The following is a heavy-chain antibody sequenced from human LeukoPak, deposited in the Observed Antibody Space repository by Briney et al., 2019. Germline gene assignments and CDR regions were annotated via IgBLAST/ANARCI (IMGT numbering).Heavy chain of an antibody. CDR2: IYYSGST. V-gene: IGHV4-59*08. Sequence: SDTLSLTCTVSGDSISSYYWSWIRHPPGNGLEWIGYIYYSGSTNYNPSLRRRVTISLDTSTNQFSLKLNSVTAADTAVYYCARTLSSSPDDAFDIWGQGTMVTVSS. CDR1: GDSISSYY. CDR3: ARTLSSSPDDAFDI. D-gene: IGHD6-6*01. J-gene: IGHJ3*02.